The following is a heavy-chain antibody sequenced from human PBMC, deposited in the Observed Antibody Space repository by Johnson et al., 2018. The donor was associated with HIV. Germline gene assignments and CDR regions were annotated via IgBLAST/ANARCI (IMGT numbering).Heavy chain of an antibody. J-gene: IGHJ3*02. D-gene: IGHD3-10*01. CDR2: ISSSGSTI. CDR3: ANTSPGSESDAFDI. V-gene: IGHV3-11*04. CDR1: GFTFSSNY. Sequence: QVQLVESGGGVVQPGRSLRLSCAASGFTFSSNYMSWVRQAPGKGLEWVSYISSSGSTIYYADSGKGRFSVSIDNSKNTLYLQLNSLIAGDTAVYCCANTSPGSESDAFDIWGQGTMVTVSS.